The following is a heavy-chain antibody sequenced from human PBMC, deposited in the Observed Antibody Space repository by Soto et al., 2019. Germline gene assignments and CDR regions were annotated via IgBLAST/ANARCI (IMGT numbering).Heavy chain of an antibody. CDR3: ARGRYDILTGYYDYYYYGMDV. CDR1: GGSISSSNW. Sequence: PSETLSLTCAVSGGSISSSNWWSWVRQPPGKGLEWIGEIYHSGSTNYNPSLKSRVTISVDKSKNQFSLKLSSVTAADTAVYYCARGRYDILTGYYDYYYYGMDVWGQGTTVTASS. V-gene: IGHV4-4*02. D-gene: IGHD3-9*01. CDR2: IYHSGST. J-gene: IGHJ6*02.